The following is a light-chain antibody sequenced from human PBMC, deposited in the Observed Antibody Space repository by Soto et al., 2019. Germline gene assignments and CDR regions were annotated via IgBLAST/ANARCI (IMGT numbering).Light chain of an antibody. J-gene: IGKJ4*01. V-gene: IGKV3-15*01. CDR3: QQYNNWPPLT. Sequence: EIVMTQSPATLSVPPGERATLSCRASQSVSGNLALYQQKPGQAPRLLIYGASTRATGIPDRFSGSGSGTEFTLTISSLQSEDFAVYYCQQYNNWPPLTFGGGTKVEIK. CDR2: GAS. CDR1: QSVSGN.